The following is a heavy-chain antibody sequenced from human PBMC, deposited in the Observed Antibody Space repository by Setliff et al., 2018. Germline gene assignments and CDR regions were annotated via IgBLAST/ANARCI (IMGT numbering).Heavy chain of an antibody. CDR3: ARGKERITMIVVVTSGAFDI. J-gene: IGHJ3*02. CDR1: GGSFSGYY. Sequence: SETLSLTCAVYGGSFSGYYWSWIRQPPGKGLEWIGEINHSGSTNYNPSLKSRVTISVDTSKNQFSLKLSSVTAADMAVYYCARGKERITMIVVVTSGAFDIWGQGTMVTVSS. V-gene: IGHV4-34*01. CDR2: INHSGST. D-gene: IGHD3-22*01.